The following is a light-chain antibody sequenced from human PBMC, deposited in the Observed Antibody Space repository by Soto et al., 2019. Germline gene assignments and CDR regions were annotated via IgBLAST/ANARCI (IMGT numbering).Light chain of an antibody. CDR3: QQRSQWPWT. V-gene: IGKV3-11*01. CDR2: DAS. J-gene: IGKJ1*01. Sequence: EIVLTQSPATLSLSPGERAILSCRASQSGPIDLAWYQQKPGQAPRLLIFDASKRATGIPGRFSGDGSGTDFTLTINSSEPGDFAIYYCQQRSQWPWTFGQGTKVEIK. CDR1: QSGPID.